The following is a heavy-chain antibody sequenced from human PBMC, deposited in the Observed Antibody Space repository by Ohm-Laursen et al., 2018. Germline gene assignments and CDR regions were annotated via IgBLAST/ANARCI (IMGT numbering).Heavy chain of an antibody. V-gene: IGHV3-9*01. J-gene: IGHJ5*02. CDR3: ARDHCTNGVCYTPHNWFDP. CDR2: ISWNSGTI. CDR1: GFTFDDYA. Sequence: SLRLSCAASGFTFDDYAMHWVRQAPGKGLEWVSGISWNSGTIGYADSVKGRFTISRDNAKNTLYLQMNSLRAEDTAVYYCARDHCTNGVCYTPHNWFDPWGQGTLVTVSS. D-gene: IGHD2-8*01.